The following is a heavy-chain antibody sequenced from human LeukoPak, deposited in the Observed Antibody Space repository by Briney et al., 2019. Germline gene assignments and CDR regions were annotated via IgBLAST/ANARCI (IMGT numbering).Heavy chain of an antibody. CDR3: ARDSADCSGGSCYSAEYFQH. D-gene: IGHD2-15*01. Sequence: ASVKVSCKASGYTFTSYYMHWVRQAPGRGLEWMGWISAYNGNTNYAQKLQGRVTMTTDTSTSTAYMELRSLRSDDTAVYYCARDSADCSGGSCYSAEYFQHWGQGTLVTVSS. CDR2: ISAYNGNT. V-gene: IGHV1-18*04. J-gene: IGHJ1*01. CDR1: GYTFTSYY.